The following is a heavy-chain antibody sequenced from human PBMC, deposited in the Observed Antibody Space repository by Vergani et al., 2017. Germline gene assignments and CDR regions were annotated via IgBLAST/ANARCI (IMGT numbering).Heavy chain of an antibody. D-gene: IGHD2-21*01. V-gene: IGHV3-15*07. CDR3: TTDPRYCGDGSCYWLRDHHYYGMDV. J-gene: IGHJ6*02. CDR1: GFSFRNAW. CDR2: IKSTFDRGTT. Sequence: EVQLVESGGGIVKPGGSLRLSCVASGFSFRNAWMNWVRRTPGKGLEWVGRIKSTFDRGTTDYAADVKGSFTISRDDSKNTLFLQMNGLKTEDIGVYYCTTDPRYCGDGSCYWLRDHHYYGMDVWGQGTTVTVSS.